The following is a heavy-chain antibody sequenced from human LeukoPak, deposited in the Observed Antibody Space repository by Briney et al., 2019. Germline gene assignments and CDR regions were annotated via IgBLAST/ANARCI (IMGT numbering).Heavy chain of an antibody. V-gene: IGHV4-39*01. CDR3: ASQKGGVLLWFGELFSSYYFDY. J-gene: IGHJ4*02. Sequence: TSETLSLTCTVSGVSISSSSYYWGWIRQPPGKGLEWIGSIYYSGSTYYNPSLKSRVTISVDTSKNQFSLKLSSVTAADTAVYYCASQKGGVLLWFGELFSSYYFDYWGQGTLVTVSS. CDR1: GVSISSSSYY. CDR2: IYYSGST. D-gene: IGHD3-10*01.